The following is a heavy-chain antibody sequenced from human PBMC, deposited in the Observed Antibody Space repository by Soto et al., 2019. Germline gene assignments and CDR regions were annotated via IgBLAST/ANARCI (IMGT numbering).Heavy chain of an antibody. CDR3: ASDYGSSPFDY. CDR2: IWSDGSNK. Sequence: QVQLVESGGGVVQPGRSLRLSCAASGFSFSNYGMQWVRQAPSKGLEWVAVIWSDGSNKYYADSVKGRFTISKDNSKNTLYLQMNSLRAEDTAIYYCASDYGSSPFDYWGQGTLVTVSS. D-gene: IGHD6-13*01. V-gene: IGHV3-33*01. CDR1: GFSFSNYG. J-gene: IGHJ4*02.